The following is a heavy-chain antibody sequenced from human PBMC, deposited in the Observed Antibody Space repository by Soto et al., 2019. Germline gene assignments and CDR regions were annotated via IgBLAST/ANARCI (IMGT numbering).Heavy chain of an antibody. CDR3: ERRRANIVVVNAISLSFEY. J-gene: IGHJ4*02. V-gene: IGHV4-34*01. D-gene: IGHD2-21*01. CDR2: INHSGST. Sequence: SETLSLTCAVYGGSFSGYYWSWIRQPPGKGLEWIGEINHSGSTNYNPSLKSRVTISVDTSKNQFSLKLSSVTAADTAVYYCERRRANIVVVNAISLSFEYWGQGTLVTAPQ. CDR1: GGSFSGYY.